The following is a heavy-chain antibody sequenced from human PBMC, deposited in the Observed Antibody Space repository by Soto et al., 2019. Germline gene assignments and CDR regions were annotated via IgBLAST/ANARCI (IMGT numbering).Heavy chain of an antibody. CDR1: GFTFSGYG. CDR3: AKEPAGYFDS. Sequence: PGGSLRLSCAASGFTFSGYGMHWVRQAPGKGLEWVAVISHDGSNKYYGDSVKGRFTISRDNSKNTLYLQMDSLRAEDTAVYYCAKEPAGYFDSWGQGTLVTVSS. CDR2: ISHDGSNK. J-gene: IGHJ4*02. V-gene: IGHV3-30*18.